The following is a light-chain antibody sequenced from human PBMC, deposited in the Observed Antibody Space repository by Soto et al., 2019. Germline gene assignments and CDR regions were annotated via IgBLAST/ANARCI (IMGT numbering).Light chain of an antibody. Sequence: DIVMTQSPDSLAVSLGERATINCESSQSVLYSSNNKDYLAWYQQKPGQPPKLLIYWASTRESGVPDRFSGSGSGTDFTLTISSLQAEDVAVYYCQQYYSKPPTFGGGTKVEIK. CDR3: QQYYSKPPT. J-gene: IGKJ4*01. V-gene: IGKV4-1*01. CDR2: WAS. CDR1: QSVLYSSNNKDY.